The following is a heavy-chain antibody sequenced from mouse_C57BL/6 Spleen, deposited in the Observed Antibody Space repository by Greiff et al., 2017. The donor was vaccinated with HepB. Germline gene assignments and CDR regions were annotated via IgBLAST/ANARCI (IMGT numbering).Heavy chain of an antibody. Sequence: LQESGAELVRPGASVTLSCKASGYTFTDYEMHWVKQTPVHGLEWIGAIDPETGGTAYNQKFKGKAILTADKSSSTAYMELRSLTSEDSAVYYCTRGGLGRDYAMDYWGQGTSVTVSS. CDR3: TRGGLGRDYAMDY. CDR1: GYTFTDYE. CDR2: IDPETGGT. J-gene: IGHJ4*01. V-gene: IGHV1-15*01. D-gene: IGHD1-1*01.